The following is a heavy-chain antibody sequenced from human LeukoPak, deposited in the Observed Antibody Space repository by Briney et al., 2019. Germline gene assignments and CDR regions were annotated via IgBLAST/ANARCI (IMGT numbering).Heavy chain of an antibody. CDR1: GFTFSSYA. D-gene: IGHD5-18*01. CDR2: ISGSGGST. Sequence: GGSLRLSCAASGFTFSSYAMHWVRQAPGKGLEWVSAISGSGGSTYYADSVKGRFTISRDNSKNTLYLQMNSLRAEDTAVYYCAKDGQGYSYSDYWGQGTLVTVSS. J-gene: IGHJ4*02. V-gene: IGHV3-23*01. CDR3: AKDGQGYSYSDY.